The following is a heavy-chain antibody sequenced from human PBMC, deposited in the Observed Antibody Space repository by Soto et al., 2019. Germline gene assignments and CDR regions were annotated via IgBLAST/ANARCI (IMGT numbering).Heavy chain of an antibody. CDR2: ISGSGGST. V-gene: IGHV3-23*01. CDR3: AKEQAHSSGWFSWYFDL. J-gene: IGHJ2*01. D-gene: IGHD6-19*01. Sequence: GGSLRLSCAASGFTFSSYAMSWVRQAPGKGLEWVSAISGSGGSTYYADSAKGRFTISRDNSKNTLYLQMNSLRAEDTAVYYCAKEQAHSSGWFSWYFDLWGRGTLVTVSS. CDR1: GFTFSSYA.